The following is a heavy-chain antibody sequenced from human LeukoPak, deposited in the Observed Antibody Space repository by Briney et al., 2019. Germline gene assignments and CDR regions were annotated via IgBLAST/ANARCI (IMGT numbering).Heavy chain of an antibody. V-gene: IGHV3-74*01. CDR3: VRGVTIFVVVNDGFDN. J-gene: IGHJ3*02. D-gene: IGHD3-3*01. CDR1: EFTFSNYW. Sequence: GGSLRLSCAASEFTFSNYWMHWVRQAPGKGLVWVSRINSDGSSTSYADSVKGRFTISRDNAKNTLYLQMNSLRVEDTAVYYCVRGVTIFVVVNDGFDNWGQGTKVTVTS. CDR2: INSDGSST.